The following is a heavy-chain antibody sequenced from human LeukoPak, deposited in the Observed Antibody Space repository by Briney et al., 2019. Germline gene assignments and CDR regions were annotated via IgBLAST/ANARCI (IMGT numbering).Heavy chain of an antibody. J-gene: IGHJ4*02. CDR2: ISSSSSTI. D-gene: IGHD5-18*01. CDR1: GFTFSSYS. CDR3: AREVDTAMATVFDY. V-gene: IGHV3-48*04. Sequence: GGSLRLSCAASGFTFSSYSMNWVRQAPGKGLEWVSYISSSSSTIYYADSVKGRFTISRDNAKNSLYLQMNSLRAEDTAVYYCAREVDTAMATVFDYWGQGTLVTVSS.